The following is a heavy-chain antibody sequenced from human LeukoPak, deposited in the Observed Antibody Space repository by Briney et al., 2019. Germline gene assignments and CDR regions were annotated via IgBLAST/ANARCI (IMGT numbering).Heavy chain of an antibody. D-gene: IGHD4-17*01. V-gene: IGHV1-58*02. J-gene: IGHJ4*02. CDR2: IVVGSGNT. CDR1: GFTFTSSA. Sequence: ASVKVSCKASGFTFTSSAMQWVRQARGQRLEWIGWIVVGSGNTNYAQKFQERVTITRDMSTSTAYMELSSLRSEDTAVYYCAATNYGDYVWVRWGQGTLVTVSS. CDR3: AATNYGDYVWVR.